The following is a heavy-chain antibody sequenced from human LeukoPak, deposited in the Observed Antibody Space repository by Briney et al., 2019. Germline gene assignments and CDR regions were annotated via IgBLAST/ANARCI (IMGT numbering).Heavy chain of an antibody. D-gene: IGHD3-16*02. CDR3: VKTPLRLGELSPEYFQH. J-gene: IGHJ1*01. Sequence: GGSLRLSCSASGFTISSDAMQWVRQAPGKGLEYVSAISSNGGSTYYADSVKGRFTISRDNSKNTLYLKMSSVRPEDTAVYYCVKTPLRLGELSPEYFQHWGQGTLVTVSS. CDR2: ISSNGGST. V-gene: IGHV3-64D*09. CDR1: GFTISSDA.